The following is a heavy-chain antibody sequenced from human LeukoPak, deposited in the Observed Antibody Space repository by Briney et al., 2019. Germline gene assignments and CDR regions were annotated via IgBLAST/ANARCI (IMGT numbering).Heavy chain of an antibody. CDR1: GFTFSSYS. V-gene: IGHV3-21*01. CDR2: ISSSSSYI. CDR3: ARDLQTGYSSGGFDY. D-gene: IGHD6-19*01. J-gene: IGHJ4*02. Sequence: GGSLRLSCAASGFTFSSYSMNWVRQAPGKGLEWVSSISSSSSYIYYADSVKGRFTISRDNDKNSLYLQMNSLRAEDTAVYYCARDLQTGYSSGGFDYWGQGTLVTVSS.